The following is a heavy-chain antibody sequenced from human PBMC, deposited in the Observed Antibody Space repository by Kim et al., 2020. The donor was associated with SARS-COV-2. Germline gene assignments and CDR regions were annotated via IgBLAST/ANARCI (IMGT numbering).Heavy chain of an antibody. D-gene: IGHD3-10*01. CDR1: GFTFSSYS. J-gene: IGHJ6*02. CDR2: ISSSSSYI. CDR3: ARDSSTISGEQRITMVRGDYYYGMDV. Sequence: GGSLRLSCAASGFTFSSYSMNWVRQAPGKGLEWVSSISSSSSYIYYADSVKGRFTISRDNAKNSLYLQMNSLRAEDTAVYYCARDSSTISGEQRITMVRGDYYYGMDVWGQGTTVTVSS. V-gene: IGHV3-21*01.